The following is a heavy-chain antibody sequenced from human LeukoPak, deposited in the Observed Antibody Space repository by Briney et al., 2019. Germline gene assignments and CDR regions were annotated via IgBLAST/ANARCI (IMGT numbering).Heavy chain of an antibody. CDR1: GYSFNTYW. V-gene: IGHV5-51*01. CDR2: IYPGDSDT. J-gene: IGHJ6*02. Sequence: GESLKISCKGSGYSFNTYWIGWVRQMPGKGLEWMGIIYPGDSDTRYRPSFQGQVTISADKSISTAYLQWRSLKASDTAMYYCARGHVAAAEYYYYGMDVWGQGTTVTVSS. D-gene: IGHD6-13*01. CDR3: ARGHVAAAEYYYYGMDV.